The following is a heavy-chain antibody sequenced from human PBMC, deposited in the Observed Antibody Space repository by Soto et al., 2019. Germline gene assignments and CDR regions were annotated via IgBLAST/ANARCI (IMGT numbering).Heavy chain of an antibody. V-gene: IGHV3-48*01. CDR2: ISTSSSTI. Sequence: GGSLRLSCAASGFSFTPYSMTWVRQAPGKGLEWVSYISTSSSTIYYADSVKGRFTISRDNANNSLHLQMNSLRAEDTAVYYCAREDILTGAIFDFRGQGSPVTVSS. CDR3: AREDILTGAIFDF. D-gene: IGHD3-9*01. J-gene: IGHJ4*02. CDR1: GFSFTPYS.